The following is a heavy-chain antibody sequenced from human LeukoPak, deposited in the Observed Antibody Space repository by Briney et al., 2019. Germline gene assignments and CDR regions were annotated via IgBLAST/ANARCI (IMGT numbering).Heavy chain of an antibody. D-gene: IGHD3-10*01. J-gene: IGHJ4*02. CDR3: ARDGRLTIFVRGIITEGSPPKS. V-gene: IGHV1-2*02. CDR2: INPKTGGT. CDR1: GYTFTDSY. Sequence: ASVKVSCKASGYTFTDSYMHWVRHAPGQGLEWMGWINPKTGGTNYAQRFQGRVTMTRDTSIRTAYMELNSLRSDDTAVYYCARDGRLTIFVRGIITEGSPPKSWGEGTLVTVSS.